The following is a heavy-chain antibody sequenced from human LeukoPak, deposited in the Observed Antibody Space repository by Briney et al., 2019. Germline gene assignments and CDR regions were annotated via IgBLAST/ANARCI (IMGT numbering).Heavy chain of an antibody. CDR1: GGSISSGSYY. CDR2: IYTSGST. Sequence: PSQTLSLTCTVSGGSISSGSYYWSWIRQPAGKGLEWIGRIYTSGSTNYNPSLKSRVTISVDTSKNQFSLKLSSVTAADTAVYYCARERCSSTSCYLPLGAFDIWGQGTMVTVSS. V-gene: IGHV4-61*02. CDR3: ARERCSSTSCYLPLGAFDI. J-gene: IGHJ3*02. D-gene: IGHD2-2*01.